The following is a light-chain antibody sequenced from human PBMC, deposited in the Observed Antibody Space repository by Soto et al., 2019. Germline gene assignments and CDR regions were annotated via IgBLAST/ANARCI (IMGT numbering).Light chain of an antibody. CDR3: QQYNSYSRYT. Sequence: DIPLTQSPSTLSASVGDRVTITCRASQSLSTWLAWYQQKPGKAPNLLIYDASSLQSGFPSRFSGSGSGTEFTLIISNLQPDDFATYYCQQYNSYSRYTFGQGTKLEIK. CDR2: DAS. V-gene: IGKV1-5*01. CDR1: QSLSTW. J-gene: IGKJ2*01.